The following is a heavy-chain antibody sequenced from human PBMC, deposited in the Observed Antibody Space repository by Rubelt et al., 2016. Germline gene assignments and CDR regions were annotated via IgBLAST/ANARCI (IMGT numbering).Heavy chain of an antibody. CDR3: AREGFVAENY. CDR2: IKQDGSEK. Sequence: NIKQDGSEKSYVDSVKGRFTISRENAKNSLYLQMNSLKAEDTAVYYCAREGFVAENYWGQGTLVTVSA. D-gene: IGHD2-15*01. V-gene: IGHV3-7*01. J-gene: IGHJ4*02.